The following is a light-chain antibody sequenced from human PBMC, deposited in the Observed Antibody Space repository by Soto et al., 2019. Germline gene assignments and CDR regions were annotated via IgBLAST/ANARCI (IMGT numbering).Light chain of an antibody. CDR2: GAS. V-gene: IGKV1-9*01. CDR3: QQLNSYSIFT. Sequence: DIQLTQSPSFLSASVGDRVTITCRASQDINSYLAWYQQKPGKAPKLLIFGASTLQSGVPSRFSGSGSVTEFTLTISSRQPEDFATYYCQQLNSYSIFTFGPGTKVDI. CDR1: QDINSY. J-gene: IGKJ3*01.